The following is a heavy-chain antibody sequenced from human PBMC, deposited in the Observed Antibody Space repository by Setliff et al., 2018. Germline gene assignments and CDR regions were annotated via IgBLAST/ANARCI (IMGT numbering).Heavy chain of an antibody. V-gene: IGHV4-61*09. CDR2: MYASGTA. J-gene: IGHJ6*03. D-gene: IGHD3-22*01. CDR3: ARGVTSGGYWGQSYHYLDV. CDR1: GGSVSSDSHY. Sequence: KPSETLSLTCTVSGGSVSSDSHYWGWIRQPAVKGLEWIGHMYASGTAKYNPSLKTRVTISLDTSKKQFSLKLNSVTAADTAVYYCARGVTSGGYWGQSYHYLDVWGKGTTVTVSS.